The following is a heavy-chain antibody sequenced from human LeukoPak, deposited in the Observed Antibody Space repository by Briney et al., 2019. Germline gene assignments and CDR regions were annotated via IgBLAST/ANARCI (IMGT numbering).Heavy chain of an antibody. J-gene: IGHJ4*02. CDR2: INAGNGNT. V-gene: IGHV1-3*01. CDR3: AVLNRWDVGDY. CDR1: GYTFTGYY. D-gene: IGHD2-8*01. Sequence: GASVKVSCKASGYTFTGYYMHWVRQAPGQRLEWMGWINAGNGNTKYSQKFQGRVTITRDTSASTAYMELSSLRSEDTAVYYCAVLNRWDVGDYWGQGTLVTVSS.